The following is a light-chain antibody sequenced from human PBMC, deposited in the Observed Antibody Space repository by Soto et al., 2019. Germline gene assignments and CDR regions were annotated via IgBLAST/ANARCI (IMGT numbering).Light chain of an antibody. J-gene: IGKJ1*01. CDR3: QETYRT. CDR1: QRIFTY. Sequence: DIQMTQSPSSLSASVGDRVTITCRASQRIFTYLNWYQQKPGKAPKLLIYGASSLQSGVPSRFSGSGSGTDFTLTISSLQPEDIATYYCQETYRTFGQGTKVEIK. V-gene: IGKV1-39*01. CDR2: GAS.